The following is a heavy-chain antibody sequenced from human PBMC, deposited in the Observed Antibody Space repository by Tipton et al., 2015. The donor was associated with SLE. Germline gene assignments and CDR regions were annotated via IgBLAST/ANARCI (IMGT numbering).Heavy chain of an antibody. V-gene: IGHV4-34*01. D-gene: IGHD4-23*01. CDR2: INHSGST. CDR3: ARSVTLRWPLDY. CDR1: GGSFSGYY. Sequence: TLSLTCAVYGGSFSGYYWSWIRQPPGKGLEWIGEINHSGSTNYNPSLKSRVTMSVDTSKNQFPLKLSSVTAADTAVYYCARSVTLRWPLDYWGQGTLVTVSS. J-gene: IGHJ4*02.